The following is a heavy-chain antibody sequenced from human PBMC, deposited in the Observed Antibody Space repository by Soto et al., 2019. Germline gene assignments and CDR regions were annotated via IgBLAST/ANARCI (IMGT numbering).Heavy chain of an antibody. CDR3: ARDKRALMVDYGMDV. D-gene: IGHD2-8*01. Sequence: GGSLRLSCAASGFTFSSYAMSWVRQAPGKGLEWVSAISSSGGNTYYADSVKGRFTISRDNAKNTLYLQMNSLRAEDTAVYYCARDKRALMVDYGMDVWGQGTTVTVSS. V-gene: IGHV3-23*01. J-gene: IGHJ6*02. CDR1: GFTFSSYA. CDR2: ISSSGGNT.